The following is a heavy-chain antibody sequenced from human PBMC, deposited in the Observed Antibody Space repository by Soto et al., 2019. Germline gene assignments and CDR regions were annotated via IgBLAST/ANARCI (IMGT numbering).Heavy chain of an antibody. J-gene: IGHJ5*02. V-gene: IGHV4-39*01. CDR2: IFYSGST. CDR3: ARQPTTGDTDLWFDP. CDR1: GGSISTSRSY. D-gene: IGHD2-21*01. Sequence: SETLSLTCNVSGGSISTSRSYWAWIRQPPGKGLEWLANIFYSGSTYYNPSLASRVTVSVDTSKNEFSLKLRSVTAADTAVYCCARQPTTGDTDLWFDPWGQGTLVTVSS.